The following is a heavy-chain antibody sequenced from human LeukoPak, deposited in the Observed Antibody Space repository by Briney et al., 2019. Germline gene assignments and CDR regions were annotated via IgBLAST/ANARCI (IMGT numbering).Heavy chain of an antibody. D-gene: IGHD1-1*01. CDR1: GYSISSGYY. CDR2: IYHSGST. V-gene: IGHV4-38-2*01. J-gene: IGHJ4*02. Sequence: SETLSLTCAVSGYSISSGYYWGWIRQPPGKGLEWIGSIYHSGSTYYNPSLKSRVTISVDTSKNQFSLKVRSVTAADTAVYYCARLEGGGRNGQNYFDYWGQGTLVTVSS. CDR3: ARLEGGGRNGQNYFDY.